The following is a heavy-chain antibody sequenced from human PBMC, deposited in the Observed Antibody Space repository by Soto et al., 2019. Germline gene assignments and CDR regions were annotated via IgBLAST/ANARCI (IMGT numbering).Heavy chain of an antibody. CDR1: GGSFSGFS. V-gene: IGHV4-34*12. Sequence: SETLSLTCGVSGGSFSGFSWSWIRQTPGKGLEWIGEMLQSGSTNYNPSLSSRLIISADTSNNQFSLKLSSVTAADTAVYYCAATLRDPASICRSATCSRDYWGQGTLVTVSS. CDR2: MLQSGST. D-gene: IGHD3-10*01. J-gene: IGHJ4*02. CDR3: AATLRDPASICRSATCSRDY.